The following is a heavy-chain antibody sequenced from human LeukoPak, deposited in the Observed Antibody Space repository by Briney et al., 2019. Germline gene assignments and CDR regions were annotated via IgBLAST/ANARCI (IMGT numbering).Heavy chain of an antibody. CDR1: GFTFSSYA. D-gene: IGHD3-10*01. CDR2: ISGSGGST. J-gene: IGHJ4*02. V-gene: IGHV3-23*01. Sequence: PGGSLRLSCAASGFTFSSYAMSWVRQAPGKGLEWVSAISGSGGSTYYADSVKGRFTISRDNAKNSLYLQMHSLRAEDSAVYHCARDGYYGSGSYDFWGQGTLVTVSS. CDR3: ARDGYYGSGSYDF.